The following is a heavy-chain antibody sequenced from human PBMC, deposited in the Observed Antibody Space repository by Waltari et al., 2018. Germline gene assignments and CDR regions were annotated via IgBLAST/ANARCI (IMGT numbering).Heavy chain of an antibody. D-gene: IGHD2-8*02. J-gene: IGHJ4*02. Sequence: EVQLLESGGGLVQPGGSLRLSCAASGFTFGSYAMSWVRQAPGKGLEWVSAISGSGGSTYYADSVKGRFTISRDNSKNTLYLQMNSLRAEDTAVYYCAKFPSLLVVYDMDYWGQGTLVTVSS. CDR3: AKFPSLLVVYDMDY. V-gene: IGHV3-23*01. CDR2: ISGSGGST. CDR1: GFTFGSYA.